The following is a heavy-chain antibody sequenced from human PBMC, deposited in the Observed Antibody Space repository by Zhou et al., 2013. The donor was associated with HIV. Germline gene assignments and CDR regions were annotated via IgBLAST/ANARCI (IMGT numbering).Heavy chain of an antibody. CDR3: ARDRDGTSDNWFDP. J-gene: IGHJ5*02. D-gene: IGHD1-1*01. CDR2: ISAYNGNT. CDR1: GYTFTSYG. V-gene: IGHV1-18*01. Sequence: QVQLVQSGAEMKKPGASVKVSCKASGYTFTSYGISWVRQAPGQGLEWMGWISAYNGNTNNAQKFQGRVTMTTDTFTSTAYMELRSLRSDDTAVYYCARDRDGTSDNWFDPWGRGNPGHPSPQ.